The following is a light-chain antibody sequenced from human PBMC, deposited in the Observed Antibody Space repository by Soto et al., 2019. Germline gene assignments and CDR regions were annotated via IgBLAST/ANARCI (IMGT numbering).Light chain of an antibody. J-gene: IGKJ1*01. CDR3: QQDGNSPGT. CDR2: DAS. V-gene: IGKV3-20*01. CDR1: QSVTSSY. Sequence: EIVLTQSPGTLSLSPGERATLSCRASQSVTSSYLAWYQQQPGQAPRLLIYDASTRATGIPDRFSGSGSGTDFTLTISRLEPEEVAIYDCQQDGNSPGTVGQGTKVEI.